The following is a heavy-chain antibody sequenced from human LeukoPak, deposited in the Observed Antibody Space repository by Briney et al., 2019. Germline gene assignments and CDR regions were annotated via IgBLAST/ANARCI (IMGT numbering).Heavy chain of an antibody. J-gene: IGHJ3*02. D-gene: IGHD3-22*01. Sequence: HSGGSLRLSCAASGFTFSRYVMHWVRQAPGKGLEWVAVIRYDGSNKYYAESVKGRFTISRDNSKNTLHLQMNSLRAEDTAVYYCARDPPMYYYDEPGSRDAFDIWGQGTMVTVSS. CDR3: ARDPPMYYYDEPGSRDAFDI. CDR2: IRYDGSNK. CDR1: GFTFSRYV. V-gene: IGHV3-33*01.